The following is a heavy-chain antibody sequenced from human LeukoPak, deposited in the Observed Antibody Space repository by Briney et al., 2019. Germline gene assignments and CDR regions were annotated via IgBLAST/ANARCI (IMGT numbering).Heavy chain of an antibody. CDR3: AKDDLAYCGGDCYDTNFDY. V-gene: IGHV3-30*02. Sequence: GSLRLSCAASGFTFSSYGMHWVRQAPGKGLEWVAFIRYDGSNKYYADSVKGRFTISRDNSKNTLYLQMNSLRAEDTAVYYCAKDDLAYCGGDCYDTNFDYWGQGTLVTVSS. D-gene: IGHD2-21*02. CDR2: IRYDGSNK. CDR1: GFTFSSYG. J-gene: IGHJ4*02.